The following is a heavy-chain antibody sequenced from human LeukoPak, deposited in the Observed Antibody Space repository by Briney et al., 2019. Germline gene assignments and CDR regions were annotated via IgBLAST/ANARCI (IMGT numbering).Heavy chain of an antibody. J-gene: IGHJ4*02. D-gene: IGHD2-2*01. CDR1: GGSVSSGSYY. CDR2: IYYSGST. CDR3: ARAEGPYCSSTSCYSKFDH. Sequence: SETLSLTCTVSGGSVSSGSYYWSWIRQPPGKGLEWIGYIYYSGSTNYNPSLKSRVTISVDTSKNQFSLKLSSVTAADTAVYYCARAEGPYCSSTSCYSKFDHWGQGTLVTVSS. V-gene: IGHV4-61*01.